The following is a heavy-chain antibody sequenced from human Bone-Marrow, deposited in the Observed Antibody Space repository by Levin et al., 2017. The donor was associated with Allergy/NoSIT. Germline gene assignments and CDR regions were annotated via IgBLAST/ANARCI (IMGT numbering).Heavy chain of an antibody. CDR1: GFTFTRFA. D-gene: IGHD6-19*01. CDR3: AKDHESTGWPTFDL. CDR2: FANTAKT. V-gene: IGHV3-23*05. Sequence: ETLSLTCAASGFTFTRFALSWVRQAPGKGLEWVASFANTAKTYYADSVMGRFTVSRDTSTNTLFLQMNSLRAEDTAVYYCAKDHESTGWPTFDLWGQGTVVTVSS. J-gene: IGHJ4*02.